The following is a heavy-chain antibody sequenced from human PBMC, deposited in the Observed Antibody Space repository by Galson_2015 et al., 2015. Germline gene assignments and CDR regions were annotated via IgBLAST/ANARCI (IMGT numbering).Heavy chain of an antibody. CDR1: RFTFNNYG. CDR2: ITYDGSGK. J-gene: IGHJ6*02. V-gene: IGHV3-30*02. D-gene: IGHD3-9*01. CDR3: AGQYYDVLAAYANGLDV. Sequence: SLRLSCAASRFTFNNYGFNWVRQAPGRGLEWVAFITYDGSGKYYGDSVRGRFTISRDNSKNTLFLQMNSLRAEDTAVYFCAGQYYDVLAAYANGLDVWGQGTPVTVSS.